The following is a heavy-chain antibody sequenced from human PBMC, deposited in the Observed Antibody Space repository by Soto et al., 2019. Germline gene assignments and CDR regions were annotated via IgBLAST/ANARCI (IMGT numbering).Heavy chain of an antibody. D-gene: IGHD6-19*01. CDR2: TYYRSKWYN. Sequence: PSQTLSLTCAISGDSVSSNSAAWNWIRQSPSRGLEWLGRTYYRSKWYNDYAVSVKSRITINPDTSKNQFSLQLNSVTPEDTAVYYCARDLSGIAVAGPPYYFDYWGQGTLVTVSS. V-gene: IGHV6-1*01. CDR3: ARDLSGIAVAGPPYYFDY. J-gene: IGHJ4*02. CDR1: GDSVSSNSAA.